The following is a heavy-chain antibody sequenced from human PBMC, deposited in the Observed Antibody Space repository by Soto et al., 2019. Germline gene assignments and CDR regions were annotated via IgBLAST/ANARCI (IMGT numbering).Heavy chain of an antibody. CDR2: IWYDGSNK. V-gene: IGHV3-33*01. Sequence: QVQLVESGGGVVQPGRSLRLSCAASGFTFSSYGMHWVRQAPGKGLEWVAVIWYDGSNKYYADSVKGRFTISRDNSKNTLYLQMTSLRAEDTAVYYCATAGAYRGYYGSGSYYKGNYYYYGMDVWGQGTTVTVSS. CDR1: GFTFSSYG. D-gene: IGHD3-10*01. CDR3: ATAGAYRGYYGSGSYYKGNYYYYGMDV. J-gene: IGHJ6*02.